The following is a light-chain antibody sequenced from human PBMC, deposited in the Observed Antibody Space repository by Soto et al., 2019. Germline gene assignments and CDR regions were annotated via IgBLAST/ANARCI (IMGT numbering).Light chain of an antibody. CDR3: CSYAGSYTHV. CDR2: DVS. Sequence: QSVLTQPASVSGSPGQSITISCTGASSDVGSFNLVSWYQHHPGKVPKLMIYDVSQRPSGVPDRFSASKSGNTASLTISGLQAEDEADYYCCSYAGSYTHVFGSGTKVTVL. V-gene: IGLV2-11*01. CDR1: SSDVGSFNL. J-gene: IGLJ1*01.